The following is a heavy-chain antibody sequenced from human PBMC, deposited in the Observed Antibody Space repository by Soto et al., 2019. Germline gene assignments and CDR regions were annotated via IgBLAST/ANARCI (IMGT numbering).Heavy chain of an antibody. V-gene: IGHV4-61*01. D-gene: IGHD3-3*01. J-gene: IGHJ6*04. CDR1: GGSVSSGSYY. Sequence: QVQLQESGPGLVKPSETLSLTCTVSGGSVSSGSYYWSWIRQPPGKGLEWIGYIYYSGSTNYNPSLKSRVTITVDTSKNQFSLKLSSVTAADTAVYYCARDFGPAYGMDVWGKGTTVTVSS. CDR3: ARDFGPAYGMDV. CDR2: IYYSGST.